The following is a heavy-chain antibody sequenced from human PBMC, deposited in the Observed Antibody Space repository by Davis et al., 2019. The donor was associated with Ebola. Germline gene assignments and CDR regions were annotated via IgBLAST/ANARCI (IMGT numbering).Heavy chain of an antibody. Sequence: PGGSLRLSCAASGFTFSSYAMHWVRQAPGKGLEWVAVISSDGVYKYYADSVKGRFTISRDISKNTLYLQVNSLRAEDTAVYYCTRGIVGATEGWAGYGMDVWGQGTTVTVSS. CDR2: ISSDGVYK. CDR3: TRGIVGATEGWAGYGMDV. V-gene: IGHV3-30*04. J-gene: IGHJ6*02. D-gene: IGHD1-26*01. CDR1: GFTFSSYA.